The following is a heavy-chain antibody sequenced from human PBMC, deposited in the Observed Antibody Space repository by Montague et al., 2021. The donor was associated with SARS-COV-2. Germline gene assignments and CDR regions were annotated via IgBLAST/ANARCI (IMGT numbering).Heavy chain of an antibody. D-gene: IGHD1-26*01. CDR2: IYYSGST. Sequence: SETLSLTCTVSGGSISRYYWSWIRQPPGQGMERIGFIYYSGSTYYNPYLKRRVTISVDTSTNQFPLNLSSVTAADTAVYYCARDTRIVGATTRLDYWGQGTLVTVSS. V-gene: IGHV4-59*06. CDR1: GGSISRYY. CDR3: ARDTRIVGATTRLDY. J-gene: IGHJ4*02.